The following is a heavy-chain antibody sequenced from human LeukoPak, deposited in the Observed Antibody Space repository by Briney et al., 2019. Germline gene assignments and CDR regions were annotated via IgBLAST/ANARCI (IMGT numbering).Heavy chain of an antibody. J-gene: IGHJ4*02. Sequence: GGSLRLSCAASGFTFSSYGMHWVRQAPGKGLEWVSSISSSSSYIYFADSVKGRFTISRDNAKNSLYLQMNSLRAEDTAVYYCARGLDSSGYYVDYWGQGTLVTVSS. CDR1: GFTFSSYG. V-gene: IGHV3-21*01. CDR3: ARGLDSSGYYVDY. CDR2: ISSSSSYI. D-gene: IGHD3-22*01.